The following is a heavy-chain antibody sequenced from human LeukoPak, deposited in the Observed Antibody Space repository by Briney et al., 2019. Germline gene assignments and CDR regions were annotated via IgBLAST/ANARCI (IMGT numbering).Heavy chain of an antibody. CDR3: ASDGRGGGDCYAS. Sequence: PAGSLRLSCAASGFTFSSYSINWVRQAPGKGLEWVSSISSSCSDIYYADSVKGRFTISRDNAKNALYLQMNSLRVEYTAVYYCASDGRGGGDCYASWGQGTLVTVSS. CDR2: ISSSCSDI. V-gene: IGHV3-21*01. D-gene: IGHD2-21*02. J-gene: IGHJ4*02. CDR1: GFTFSSYS.